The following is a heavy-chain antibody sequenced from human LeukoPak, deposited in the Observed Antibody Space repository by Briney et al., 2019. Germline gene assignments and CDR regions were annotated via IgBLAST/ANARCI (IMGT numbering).Heavy chain of an antibody. J-gene: IGHJ6*02. CDR1: GSTFRSTW. Sequence: GGSLRLSCAASGSTFRSTWMHWVRQAPGKGLVWVSLINSDGSGTSYADSVKGRFTISRDNAKNTLYLQMNNLGAEDTAVYFCARDNFYRMDVWGQGTTVTVSS. V-gene: IGHV3-74*01. CDR3: ARDNFYRMDV. CDR2: INSDGSGT.